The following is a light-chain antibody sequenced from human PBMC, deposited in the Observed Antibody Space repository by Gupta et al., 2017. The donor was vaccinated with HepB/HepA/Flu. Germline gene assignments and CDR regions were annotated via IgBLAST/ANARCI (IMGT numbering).Light chain of an antibody. J-gene: IGKJ4*01. CDR2: DAS. V-gene: IGKV3-11*01. CDR1: QNIITY. CDR3: QQRSNWPLT. Sequence: EIAMTPSPATLSLSPGERATLSCRASQNIITYLAWYQQKPGQAPRLLIYDASNKATGIPARFSGSGSGTDFTLTISSLEPEDSAVYYCQQRSNWPLTFGGGTKVEIK.